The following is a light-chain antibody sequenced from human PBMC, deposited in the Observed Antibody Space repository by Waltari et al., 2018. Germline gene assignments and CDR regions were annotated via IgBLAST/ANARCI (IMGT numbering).Light chain of an antibody. V-gene: IGKV1-9*01. Sequence: DIRLTQSPSFLSASVGDKVTITCRASQGIGSHLSWYQQDPGKAPKLLIYAASTLQGGVQSRFSGSGSGTEFALTISGLQPEDFATYFCLHLNSYPYTFGGGTKVDIK. J-gene: IGKJ4*01. CDR1: QGIGSH. CDR2: AAS. CDR3: LHLNSYPYT.